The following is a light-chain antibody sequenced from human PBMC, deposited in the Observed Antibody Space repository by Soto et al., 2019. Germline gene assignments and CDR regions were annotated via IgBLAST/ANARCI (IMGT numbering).Light chain of an antibody. CDR3: QQYYDYST. CDR1: QTISNC. Sequence: DIQMTQSPSTLSASVGDRVTITCRANQTISNCLAWYQQKPGKAPILLIYKVTSLESGVPARFSGGGSGTEFTLTISSLQPDDFVTYYCQQYYDYSTFGQGTKVDVK. CDR2: KVT. J-gene: IGKJ1*01. V-gene: IGKV1-5*03.